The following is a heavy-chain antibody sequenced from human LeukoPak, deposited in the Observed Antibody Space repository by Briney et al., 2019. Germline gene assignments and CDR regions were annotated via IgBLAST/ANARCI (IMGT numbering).Heavy chain of an antibody. CDR3: ARVGYCSSTSCDHYYYYGMDV. CDR1: GYTFTSYG. D-gene: IGHD2-2*01. CDR2: ISAYNGNT. Sequence: ASVKVPCKASGYTFTSYGISWVRQAPGQGLEWMGWISAYNGNTNYAQKLQGRVTMTTDTSTSTAYMELRSLRSDDTAVYYCARVGYCSSTSCDHYYYYGMDVWGKGTTVTVSS. V-gene: IGHV1-18*04. J-gene: IGHJ6*04.